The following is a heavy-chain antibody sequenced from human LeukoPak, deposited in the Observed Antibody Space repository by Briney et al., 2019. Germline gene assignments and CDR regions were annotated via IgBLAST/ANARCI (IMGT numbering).Heavy chain of an antibody. J-gene: IGHJ5*02. CDR3: ARDPSLSGIADP. Sequence: SVKVSCKASGYTFTGYYMHWVRQAPGQGLEWMGWINPNSGGTNYAQKFQGRVTMTRDTSISTAYMELSRLRSDDTAVYYCARDPSLSGIADPWGQGTLVTVSS. D-gene: IGHD6-13*01. CDR2: INPNSGGT. V-gene: IGHV1-2*02. CDR1: GYTFTGYY.